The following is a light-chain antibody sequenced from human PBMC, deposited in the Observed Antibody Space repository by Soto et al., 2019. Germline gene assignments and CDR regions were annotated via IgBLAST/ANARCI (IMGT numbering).Light chain of an antibody. V-gene: IGLV2-14*03. Sequence: QSALTQPASVSGSPGQSITISCTGTSSDVGGYNYVSWYQQHPGKAPKLMIYDVSNRPSGVSNRFSGSKSGNTASLTISGLQAEDEADYYCTSYTISSTLVFGGGTQVTVL. CDR1: SSDVGGYNY. CDR3: TSYTISSTLV. CDR2: DVS. J-gene: IGLJ2*01.